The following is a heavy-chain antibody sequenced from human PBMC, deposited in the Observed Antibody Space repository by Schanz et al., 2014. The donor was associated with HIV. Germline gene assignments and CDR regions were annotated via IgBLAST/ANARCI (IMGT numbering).Heavy chain of an antibody. CDR1: GFTFSDYY. J-gene: IGHJ6*02. V-gene: IGHV3-11*01. CDR3: VRAGGELGGYYYGMDV. Sequence: QVQLVESGGGLVKPGRSLRLSCAASGFTFSDYYISWIRQAPGRGPEWVSYISSSGRTIYYADSVKGRFTVSRDNAKNSLYLQMNSLRAEDTAVYYCVRAGGELGGYYYGMDVWGQGTTVSVSS. D-gene: IGHD3-16*01. CDR2: ISSSGRTI.